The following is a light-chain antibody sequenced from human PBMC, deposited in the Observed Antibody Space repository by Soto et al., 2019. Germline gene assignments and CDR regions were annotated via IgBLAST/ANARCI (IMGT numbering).Light chain of an antibody. J-gene: IGKJ4*01. CDR1: QSVSRY. Sequence: EIVLTQSPATLSLSPGERATLSCRASQSVSRYLAWYQQKPGQAPRLLIYDASNRATGIPARFSGSGSGTDFTLTISSLEPEDFAVSFCQQRSNWPGLTFGGGTKVEIK. CDR2: DAS. V-gene: IGKV3-11*01. CDR3: QQRSNWPGLT.